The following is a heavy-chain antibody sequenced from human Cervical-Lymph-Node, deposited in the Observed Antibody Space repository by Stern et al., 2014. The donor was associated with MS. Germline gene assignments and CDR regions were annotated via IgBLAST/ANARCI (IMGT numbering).Heavy chain of an antibody. V-gene: IGHV2-70*01. CDR3: ARIDSSGPGGYDY. Sequence: QVTLKESGPALVKPTQTLTLTCTFSGFSLSTSGMCVSWLRQPPGKALEWLAILYWDDDKYYSTTLKTRVTISKDTSKNQVVLTMTNMDPVDTATYYCARIDSSGPGGYDYWGQGTLVTVSS. D-gene: IGHD6-19*01. CDR2: LYWDDDK. J-gene: IGHJ4*02. CDR1: GFSLSTSGMC.